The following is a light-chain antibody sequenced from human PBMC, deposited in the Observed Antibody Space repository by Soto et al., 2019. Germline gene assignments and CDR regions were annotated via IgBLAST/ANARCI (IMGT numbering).Light chain of an antibody. CDR2: NDN. J-gene: IGLJ2*01. CDR1: SSNIGSNT. CDR3: AAWDDSLNGVV. Sequence: QPVLTQPPSSSGTPGQRVTISCSGSSSNIGSNTVHWYQQLPGTAPKLLIYNDNQGPSGVPDRFSGSRSGTSASLAISGLQSEDEADYYCAAWDDSLNGVVFGGGTKLTVL. V-gene: IGLV1-44*01.